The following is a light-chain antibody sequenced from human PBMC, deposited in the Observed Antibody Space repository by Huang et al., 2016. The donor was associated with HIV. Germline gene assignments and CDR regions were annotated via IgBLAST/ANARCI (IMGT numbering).Light chain of an antibody. Sequence: EKVMAQSPGTLSVSPGEGATLSCRASDSVSTNVAWYQQRPGQAPRLLIYGASTRATGIPARFSGSGSGTEFALTISSMQSEDFAVYYCQQYNNWPVTFGGGTKVEIK. CDR1: DSVSTN. CDR3: QQYNNWPVT. V-gene: IGKV3-15*01. J-gene: IGKJ4*01. CDR2: GAS.